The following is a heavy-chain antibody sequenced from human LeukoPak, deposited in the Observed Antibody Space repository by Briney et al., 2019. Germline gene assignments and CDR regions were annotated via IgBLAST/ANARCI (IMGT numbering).Heavy chain of an antibody. Sequence: SETLSLTCTVSGYSISSGYYWDWIRQPPGKGLEWIGSIYHSGSTYYNPSLKSRVTMSVDRSKNQFSLKLSSVTAADTAVYYCARHGIYYGLGSSYGLPNWFDPWGQGTLVTVSS. CDR1: GYSISSGYY. CDR3: ARHGIYYGLGSSYGLPNWFDP. V-gene: IGHV4-38-2*02. J-gene: IGHJ5*02. CDR2: IYHSGST. D-gene: IGHD3-10*01.